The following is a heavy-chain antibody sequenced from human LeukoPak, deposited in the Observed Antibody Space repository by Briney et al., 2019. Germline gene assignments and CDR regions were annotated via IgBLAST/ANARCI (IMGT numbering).Heavy chain of an antibody. D-gene: IGHD2-2*01. J-gene: IGHJ5*01. CDR2: IFEIGNT. V-gene: IGHV4-59*01. CDR3: ARGMMPDWFDF. CDR1: GGSINNYY. Sequence: PSETLSLTCSVSGGSINNYYWTWIRQPPGKGLEWVGYIFEIGNTNYNPSLKSRVTVSLETSKNHFSLRLNSVTAADTAVYYCARGMMPDWFDFWGQGTLVTVSS.